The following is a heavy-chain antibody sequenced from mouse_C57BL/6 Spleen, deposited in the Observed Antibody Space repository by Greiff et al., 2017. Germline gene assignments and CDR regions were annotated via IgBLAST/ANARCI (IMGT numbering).Heavy chain of an antibody. CDR1: GFTFSDYG. V-gene: IGHV5-17*01. CDR2: ISSGSSTI. D-gene: IGHD4-1*01. J-gene: IGHJ3*01. Sequence: DVQLVESGGGLVKPGGSLKLSCAASGFTFSDYGMHWVRQAPEKGLEWVAYISSGSSTIYYADTVKGRFTSSRDNAKNTLFLQMTSLRSEDTAMYYCSRGLGPSWFAYWGQGTLVTVAA. CDR3: SRGLGPSWFAY.